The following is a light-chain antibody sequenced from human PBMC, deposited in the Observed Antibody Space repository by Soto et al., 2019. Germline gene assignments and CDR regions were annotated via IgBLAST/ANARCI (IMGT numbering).Light chain of an antibody. J-gene: IGKJ5*01. V-gene: IGKV1-13*02. Sequence: AIQVTQSPASLSASVGDTVTITCRASQGISSAFAWYQQKPGKVPRLLIYDVFNLQSGVPSRFSGSGSGTDFTLPSIRLQPEDFATYYCQQLETYPLTFGQRTRLEVK. CDR1: QGISSA. CDR2: DVF. CDR3: QQLETYPLT.